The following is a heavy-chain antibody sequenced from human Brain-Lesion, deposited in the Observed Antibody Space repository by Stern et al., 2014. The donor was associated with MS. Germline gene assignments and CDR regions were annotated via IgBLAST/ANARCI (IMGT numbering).Heavy chain of an antibody. CDR3: ARGSDT. CDR1: GFTFSSYW. V-gene: IGHV3-7*01. D-gene: IGHD2-15*01. J-gene: IGHJ5*02. Sequence: VQLVESGGGLVQPGGSLSLSCAASGFTFSSYWMNWVRQAPGKGLEWVANIKEDGSETYYVDSVKGRFTISRDQAKHSLYLQMNSLRAEDTAVYYCARGSDTWGQGTLVTVSS. CDR2: IKEDGSET.